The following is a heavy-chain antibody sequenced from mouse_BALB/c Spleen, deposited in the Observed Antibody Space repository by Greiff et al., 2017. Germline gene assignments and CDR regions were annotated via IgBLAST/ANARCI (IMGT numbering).Heavy chain of an antibody. CDR2: ISYDGSN. Sequence: DVQLQESGPGLVKPSQSLSLTCSVTGYSITSCYYWNWIRQFPGNKLEWMGYISYDGSNNYNPSLKNRISITRDTSKNQFFLKLNSVTTEDTATYYCARDGGGSWFAYWGQGTLVTVSA. CDR3: ARDGGGSWFAY. J-gene: IGHJ3*01. CDR1: GYSITSCYY. V-gene: IGHV3-6*02.